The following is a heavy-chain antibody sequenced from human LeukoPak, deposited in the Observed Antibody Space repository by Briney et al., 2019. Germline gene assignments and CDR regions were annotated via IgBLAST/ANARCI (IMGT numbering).Heavy chain of an antibody. CDR2: ISSSSSYI. D-gene: IGHD4-17*01. CDR3: ARDIADYGDYEGTFDY. Sequence: GGSLRLSCAASGFTFSSYAMSWVRQAPGKGLEWVSSISSSSSYIYYADSVKGRFTISRDNAKNSLYLQMNSLRAEDTAVYYCARDIADYGDYEGTFDYWGQGTLVTVSS. CDR1: GFTFSSYA. V-gene: IGHV3-21*01. J-gene: IGHJ4*02.